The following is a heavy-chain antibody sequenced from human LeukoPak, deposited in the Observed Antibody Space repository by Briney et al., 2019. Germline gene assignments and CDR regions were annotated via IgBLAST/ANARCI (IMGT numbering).Heavy chain of an antibody. V-gene: IGHV4-38-2*02. Sequence: PSETLSLTCTVSGYSISSGYYWGWIRQPPGKGLEWIGSIYHSGSTYYNPSLKSRVTISVDRSKNQFSLKLSSVTAADTAVYYCARTQTIFGVAKYYYYYYMDVWGKGTTVTVSS. CDR3: ARTQTIFGVAKYYYYYYMDV. J-gene: IGHJ6*03. CDR2: IYHSGST. CDR1: GYSISSGYY. D-gene: IGHD3-3*01.